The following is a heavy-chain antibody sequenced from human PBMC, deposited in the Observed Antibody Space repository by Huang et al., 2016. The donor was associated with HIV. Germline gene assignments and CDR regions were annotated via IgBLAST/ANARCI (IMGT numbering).Heavy chain of an antibody. V-gene: IGHV3-7*01. J-gene: IGHJ6*02. CDR1: TFTFGAYW. CDR3: ATKTAGMDI. CDR2: IKQDETEK. Sequence: VESGGRSVQPGGSIRLSCVGSTFTFGAYWMSWCRQPPVKGLEWVANIKQDETEKYYVDSVKGRFNISRDNAKKVLFLEMDALRVEDTAIYFCATKTAGMDIWGQGTTVIVSS.